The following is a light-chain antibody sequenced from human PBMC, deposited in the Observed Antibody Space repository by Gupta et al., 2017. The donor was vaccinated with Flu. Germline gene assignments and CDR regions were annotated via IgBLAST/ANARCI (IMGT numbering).Light chain of an antibody. V-gene: IGLV1-51*01. CDR1: TSNIGNNY. J-gene: IGLJ2*01. CDR3: ATWDNILSAVV. Sequence: QSVLTQPPSLSAAPGQRVTISCSEITSNIGNNYVSWYQQVPGAAPKLLVYDNDERPSGISDRFSGSKSGTSATLAITGLQAGDEADYYCATWDNILSAVVFGGGTKLTVL. CDR2: DND.